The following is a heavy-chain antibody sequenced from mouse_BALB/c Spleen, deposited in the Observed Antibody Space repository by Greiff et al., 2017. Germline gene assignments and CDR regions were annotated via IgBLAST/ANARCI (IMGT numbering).Heavy chain of an antibody. D-gene: IGHD1-1*01. CDR2: INPGSGGT. CDR3: ARGGDYLRFAY. CDR1: GYAFTNYL. V-gene: IGHV1-54*01. J-gene: IGHJ3*01. Sequence: QVQLQQSGAELVRPGTSVKVSCKASGYAFTNYLIEWVKQRPGQGLEWIGVINPGSGGTNYNEKFKGKATLTADKSSSTAYMQLSSLTSDDSAVYFCARGGDYLRFAYWGQGTLVTVSA.